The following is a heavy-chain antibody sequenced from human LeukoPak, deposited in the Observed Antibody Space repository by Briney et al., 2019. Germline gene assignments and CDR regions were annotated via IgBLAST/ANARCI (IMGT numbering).Heavy chain of an antibody. D-gene: IGHD6-19*01. V-gene: IGHV3-43*02. CDR3: ARESESSGWYDY. CDR2: ISGDGGST. Sequence: GGSLRLSCAAPGFMFHDYAIHWVRQAPGKGLEWVSLISGDGGSTFYADSVKGRFTISRDNSKNSLYLQMNSLRSDDTALYYCARESESSGWYDYWGRGTLVTVSS. J-gene: IGHJ4*02. CDR1: GFMFHDYA.